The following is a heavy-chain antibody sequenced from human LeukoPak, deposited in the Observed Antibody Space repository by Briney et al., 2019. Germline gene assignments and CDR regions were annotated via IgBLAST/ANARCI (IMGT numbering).Heavy chain of an antibody. J-gene: IGHJ6*03. V-gene: IGHV4-38-2*02. CDR3: ARGGGAAPITMVRGVSSYYYYYMDV. CDR2: IYHSGST. Sequence: PSETLSLTCSVSGYSLSSGYYWAWIRQPPGKGLEWIGTIYHSGSTYSNPSLKSRVTISLDTSKNQFSLNLSSMTAADTAVYYCARGGGAAPITMVRGVSSYYYYYMDVWGKGTTVTISS. D-gene: IGHD3-10*01. CDR1: GYSLSSGYY.